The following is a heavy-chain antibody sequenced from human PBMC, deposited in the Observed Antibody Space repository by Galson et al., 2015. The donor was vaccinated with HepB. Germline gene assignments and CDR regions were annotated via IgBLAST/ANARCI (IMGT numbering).Heavy chain of an antibody. V-gene: IGHV4-61*02. CDR2: IYTSGST. Sequence: LSLTCTVSGGSISGGSYYWSWIRQPAGKGLEWIGRIYTSGSTTYNPSLPGRVTMSVDTSKNQFSLQLTSVTAADTAVYYCARDSRSGRTTVWGVTNWFDPWGQGTRVAVSS. J-gene: IGHJ5*02. CDR3: ARDSRSGRTTVWGVTNWFDP. CDR1: GGSISGGSYY. D-gene: IGHD3-10*01.